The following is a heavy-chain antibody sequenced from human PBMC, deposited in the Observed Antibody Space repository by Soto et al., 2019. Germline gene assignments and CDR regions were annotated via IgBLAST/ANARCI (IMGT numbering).Heavy chain of an antibody. CDR1: GFTFTSYW. J-gene: IGHJ6*02. CDR2: INSDGSTT. CDR3: ARRDQIAYYYGMDV. V-gene: IGHV3-74*01. Sequence: EVPLVESGGGLVQPGGSLRLSCAASGFTFTSYWMNWVRQAPGKGLVWVSRINSDGSTTGYVDSVKGRFTISRDNAKNTLYLQMYSLRAEDTAVYYCARRDQIAYYYGMDVWGQGTTVTVSS. D-gene: IGHD2-21*01.